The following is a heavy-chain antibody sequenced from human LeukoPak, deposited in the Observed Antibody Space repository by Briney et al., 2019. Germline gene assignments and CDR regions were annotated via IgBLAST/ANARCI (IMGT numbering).Heavy chain of an antibody. V-gene: IGHV1-69*13. Sequence: ASVRVSCMASGGTFISYAISWVRQTPGQGLEWMGGIIPIFGTANYAQKFQGRVTITADESTSTAYMELSSLRSEDTAVYYCARGPDYHYWGQGTLVTVSS. CDR2: IIPIFGTA. CDR3: ARGPDYHY. D-gene: IGHD3-10*01. J-gene: IGHJ4*02. CDR1: GGTFISYA.